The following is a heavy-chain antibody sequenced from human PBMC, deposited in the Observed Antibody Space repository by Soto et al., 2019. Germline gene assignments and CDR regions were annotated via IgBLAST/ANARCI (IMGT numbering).Heavy chain of an antibody. CDR1: GFTFSSYA. CDR3: ARDLEMAIIGYYFDY. J-gene: IGHJ4*02. Sequence: QVQLVESGGGVVQPGRSLRLSCAASGFTFSSYAMHWVRQAPGKGLEWVAVISYDGSNKYYADSVKGRFTISRDNSKNTLYLQMNSLRAEDTAVYYCARDLEMAIIGYYFDYWGQGTLVTVSS. V-gene: IGHV3-30-3*01. CDR2: ISYDGSNK. D-gene: IGHD1-20*01.